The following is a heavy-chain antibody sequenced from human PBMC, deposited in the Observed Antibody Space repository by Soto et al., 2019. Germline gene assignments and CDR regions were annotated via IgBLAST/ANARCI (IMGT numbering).Heavy chain of an antibody. Sequence: GGSLRLSCAASGFTVSSNYMSWVRQAPGQGLEWVSVIYSVCSTYYADSVKGRFTISRDNSKNTLYLQMNSLRAEDTAVYYCARTVFYGSGSYSFEYWGQGTLVTVSS. J-gene: IGHJ4*02. CDR2: IYSVCST. CDR3: ARTVFYGSGSYSFEY. CDR1: GFTVSSNY. V-gene: IGHV3-66*02. D-gene: IGHD3-10*01.